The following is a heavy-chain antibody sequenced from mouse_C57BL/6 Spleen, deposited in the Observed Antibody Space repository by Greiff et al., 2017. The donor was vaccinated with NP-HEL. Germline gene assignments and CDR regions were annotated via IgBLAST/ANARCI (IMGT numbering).Heavy chain of an antibody. D-gene: IGHD1-1*01. J-gene: IGHJ4*01. CDR1: GFSLTSYG. CDR2: IWSGGST. Sequence: VKLMESGPGLVQPSQRLSITCTVSGFSLTSYGVHWVRQSPGKGLEWLGVIWSGGSTDYNAAFISRLSISKDNSKSQVFFKMNSLQADDTAIYYCARTDYYGSPYYYAMDYWGQGTSVTVSS. CDR3: ARTDYYGSPYYYAMDY. V-gene: IGHV2-2*01.